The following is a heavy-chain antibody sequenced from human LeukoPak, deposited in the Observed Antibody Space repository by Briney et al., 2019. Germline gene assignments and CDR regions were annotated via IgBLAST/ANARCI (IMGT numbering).Heavy chain of an antibody. V-gene: IGHV3-74*01. J-gene: IGHJ4*02. CDR3: ARGPNSNWSGLDF. CDR2: ISPTGGTT. Sequence: PGGSLRLSCTASGFSFSGHWMHWARQLPGKGLVWVSRISPTGGTTSYADSVKGRFTVSRDNAKNTLYLQVNNLRAEDMAVYYCARGPNSNWSGLDFWGQGTLLTVSS. D-gene: IGHD6-6*01. CDR1: GFSFSGHW.